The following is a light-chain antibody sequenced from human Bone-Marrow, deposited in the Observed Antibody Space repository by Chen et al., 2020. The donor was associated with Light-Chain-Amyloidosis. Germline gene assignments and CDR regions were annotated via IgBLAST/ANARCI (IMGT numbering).Light chain of an antibody. J-gene: IGLJ2*01. CDR2: RDT. Sequence: SYELTQPPSVTVSQGHTTRITCSGDDLPTKYAYWYQQKQGNDPVLVIHRDTERPSGISERFSDSSSGTTATLTISGVQAEDEADYNCQSADSSGTYEVIFGGGTKLTVL. CDR1: DLPTKY. CDR3: QSADSSGTYEVI. V-gene: IGLV3-25*03.